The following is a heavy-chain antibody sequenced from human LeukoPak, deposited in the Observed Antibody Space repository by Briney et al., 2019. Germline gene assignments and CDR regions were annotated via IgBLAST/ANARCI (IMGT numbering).Heavy chain of an antibody. V-gene: IGHV3-23*01. CDR3: AKDPDCTSGICYTFFDY. D-gene: IGHD2-8*01. Sequence: GGALRLSCAASGFTFSNYAMSWVRQAPGKGLEWGSAISGSGGSTYYSDSVKGRFTISSDNSKNTLYLQMNSLRAEHTAVYYCAKDPDCTSGICYTFFDYWGQGTLVTVSS. J-gene: IGHJ4*02. CDR1: GFTFSNYA. CDR2: ISGSGGST.